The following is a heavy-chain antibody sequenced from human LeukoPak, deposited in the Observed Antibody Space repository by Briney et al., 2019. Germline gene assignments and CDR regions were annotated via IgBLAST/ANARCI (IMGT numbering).Heavy chain of an antibody. D-gene: IGHD6-13*01. CDR1: GGSISSYY. Sequence: SETLSLTCTVSGGSISSYYWSWIRQPPAKGLEWIGYIYHSGSTNYNPSLNSRVTISVDTSKNQFSLKLSSVTAADTAVYYCARGLAAAGWGEGTLVTVSS. V-gene: IGHV4-59*01. CDR3: ARGLAAAG. CDR2: IYHSGST. J-gene: IGHJ4*02.